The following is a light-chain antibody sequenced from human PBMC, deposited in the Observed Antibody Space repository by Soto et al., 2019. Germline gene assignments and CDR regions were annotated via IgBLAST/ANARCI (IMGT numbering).Light chain of an antibody. J-gene: IGKJ2*01. V-gene: IGKV1-17*01. CDR2: STS. Sequence: DIQMTQSPSSLSASVGDRVTITCRANQGIRDALGWYQQKPGKVPKRLIYSTSRLQSGVPSRFSGSGSETAFTLTISSLQPEDFATYYCLQNSDYPFTFGQGTRL. CDR1: QGIRDA. CDR3: LQNSDYPFT.